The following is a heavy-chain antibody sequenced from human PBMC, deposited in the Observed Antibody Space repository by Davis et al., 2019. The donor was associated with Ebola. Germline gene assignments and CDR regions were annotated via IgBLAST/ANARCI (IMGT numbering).Heavy chain of an antibody. CDR2: IYSDGRRT. J-gene: IGHJ6*02. V-gene: IGHV3-74*01. CDR3: AKTGLESDYGMGV. D-gene: IGHD3-3*01. Sequence: HTGGSLRLSCAASGFAFSAYWMHWVRQSPEKGLVWVARIYSDGRRTAYADSVKGRFTISRDNAKKTLYLQMNSLRAEDTAVYYCAKTGLESDYGMGVWGQGTTVTVSS. CDR1: GFAFSAYW.